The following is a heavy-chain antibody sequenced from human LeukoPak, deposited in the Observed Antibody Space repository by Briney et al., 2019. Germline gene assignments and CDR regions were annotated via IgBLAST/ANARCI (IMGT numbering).Heavy chain of an antibody. D-gene: IGHD3-10*01. CDR1: GFTFSSYA. CDR2: ISSNGGST. Sequence: GGSLRLSCSASGFTFSSYAMHWVRQAPGKGLEYVSAISSNGGSTYYADSVKGRFTISRDNSKNTLYLQMSSLRAEDTAVYYSVKPNYYGSGSYSNKTDHYDYWGQGTLVTVSS. J-gene: IGHJ4*02. CDR3: VKPNYYGSGSYSNKTDHYDY. V-gene: IGHV3-64D*06.